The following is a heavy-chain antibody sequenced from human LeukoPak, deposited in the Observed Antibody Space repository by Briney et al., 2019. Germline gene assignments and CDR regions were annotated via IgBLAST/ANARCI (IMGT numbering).Heavy chain of an antibody. D-gene: IGHD4-11*01. CDR3: ARAPVTVKDSFDI. CDR2: IFTSGST. V-gene: IGHV4-4*07. J-gene: IGHJ3*02. CDR1: GGSINNFY. Sequence: KPSETLSLTCAVSGGSINNFYWSWIRQPPGQGREGIGRIFTSGSTNYNASLKSRVTMSVDTSKNQFSLKLRSMTAADTAVYYCARAPVTVKDSFDIWGQGTMVTVSS.